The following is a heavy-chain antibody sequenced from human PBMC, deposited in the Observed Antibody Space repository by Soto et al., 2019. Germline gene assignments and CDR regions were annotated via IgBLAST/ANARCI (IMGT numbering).Heavy chain of an antibody. CDR1: GGSIGSGGYY. D-gene: IGHD2-2*01. CDR2: IYYSGST. CDR3: ASSGGGYCSSTSCFFPMDV. Sequence: NPSETLSLTCTVSGGSIGSGGYYWSWIRQHPGKGLEWIGYIYYSGSTYYNPSLKSRVTISVDTSKNQFSLKLSSVTAADTAVYYCASSGGGYCSSTSCFFPMDVWGKGTTVTVSS. V-gene: IGHV4-31*03. J-gene: IGHJ6*04.